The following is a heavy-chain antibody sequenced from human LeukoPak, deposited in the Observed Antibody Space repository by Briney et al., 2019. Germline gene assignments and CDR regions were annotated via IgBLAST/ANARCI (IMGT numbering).Heavy chain of an antibody. Sequence: PGGSLRLSCAASGFTFSSYEMNWVRQAPGKGLEWVSYISSSGSTIYYADSVKGRFTISRDNAKSSLYLQMNSLRAEDTALYYCAKDMTPYDRATTFDIWGQGTMVTVSS. J-gene: IGHJ3*02. CDR2: ISSSGSTI. D-gene: IGHD3-22*01. CDR1: GFTFSSYE. CDR3: AKDMTPYDRATTFDI. V-gene: IGHV3-48*03.